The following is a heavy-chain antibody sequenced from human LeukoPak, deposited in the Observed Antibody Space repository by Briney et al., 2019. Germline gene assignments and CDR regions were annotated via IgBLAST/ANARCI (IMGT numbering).Heavy chain of an antibody. V-gene: IGHV4-34*01. J-gene: IGHJ4*02. Sequence: SETLSLTCAVYGGSFSGYYWSWIRQPPGKGLEWIGEINHSGSINYNPSLKSRVTISVDTSKNQFSLKLSSVTAADTAVYYCARAPEYYFDYWGQGTLVTVSS. CDR1: GGSFSGYY. CDR2: INHSGSI. CDR3: ARAPEYYFDY.